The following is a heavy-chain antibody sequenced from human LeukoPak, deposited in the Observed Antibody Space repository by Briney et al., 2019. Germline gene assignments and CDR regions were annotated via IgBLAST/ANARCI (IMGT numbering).Heavy chain of an antibody. D-gene: IGHD3-10*01. CDR2: ISSSSNII. Sequence: GGSLRLSCAAPGFTFSNYKMNWVRQPPGKGLQWVSYISSSSNIIYYADSVKGRFTISRDNAKNSLFLQMNSLRAEDTAVYYCARDFAREFTIDYWGQGTLVTVSS. CDR3: ARDFAREFTIDY. J-gene: IGHJ4*02. CDR1: GFTFSNYK. V-gene: IGHV3-48*01.